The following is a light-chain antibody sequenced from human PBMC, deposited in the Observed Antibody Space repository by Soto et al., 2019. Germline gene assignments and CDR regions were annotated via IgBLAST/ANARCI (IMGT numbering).Light chain of an antibody. J-gene: IGLJ2*01. CDR2: DNN. Sequence: QSVLTQPPSVSGAPGQRVTISCTGASSNIGAGYDVHWYQHLPGTVPKLLIYDNNKRPSGIPDRFSGSKSGTSVTLAITGLHTGDEADYYCGTWDSSLSDVVFGGGTKLTVL. CDR3: GTWDSSLSDVV. CDR1: SSNIGAGYD. V-gene: IGLV1-51*01.